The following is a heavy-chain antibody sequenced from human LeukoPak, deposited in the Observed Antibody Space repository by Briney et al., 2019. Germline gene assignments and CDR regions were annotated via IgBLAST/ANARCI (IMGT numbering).Heavy chain of an antibody. CDR3: ARDLSLRYFDWLPHYFDY. V-gene: IGHV3-48*03. J-gene: IGHJ4*02. Sequence: GGSLRLSCAASGFTFSNYEMHWVRQAPGKGLEWVSYISSSGSDIYYADSVKGRFTISRDNAKNSLYLQMNSLRAEDTAVYYCARDLSLRYFDWLPHYFDYWGQGTLVTVSS. D-gene: IGHD3-9*01. CDR2: ISSSGSDI. CDR1: GFTFSNYE.